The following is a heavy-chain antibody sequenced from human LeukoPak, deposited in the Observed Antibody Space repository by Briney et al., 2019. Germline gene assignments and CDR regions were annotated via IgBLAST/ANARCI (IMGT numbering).Heavy chain of an antibody. V-gene: IGHV4-30-2*01. J-gene: IGHJ2*01. Sequence: PSETLSLTCAVSGGSISSGGYSWSWIRQPPGKGLEWIGYIYHSGSTYYNPSLKSRVTISVDRSKNQFSLKLSSVTAADTAVYCCARVPLGNYWYFDLWGRGTLVTVSS. CDR3: ARVPLGNYWYFDL. CDR1: GGSISSGGYS. D-gene: IGHD1-26*01. CDR2: IYHSGST.